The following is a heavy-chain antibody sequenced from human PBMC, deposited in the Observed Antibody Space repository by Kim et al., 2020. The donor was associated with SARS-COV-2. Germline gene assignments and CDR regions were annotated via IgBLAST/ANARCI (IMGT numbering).Heavy chain of an antibody. V-gene: IGHV3-23*01. D-gene: IGHD3-16*01. CDR1: GFDFDTFA. Sequence: GGSLRLSCEGSGFDFDTFAITWVRQAPGKGLEWVSRITAHNVVMYYANSVKGRFTASRDNSKAYLQMEGLRGEDTAIYYSAKGLQSHAYSVAMAVWGQGT. CDR2: ITAHNVVM. J-gene: IGHJ6*02. CDR3: AKGLQSHAYSVAMAV.